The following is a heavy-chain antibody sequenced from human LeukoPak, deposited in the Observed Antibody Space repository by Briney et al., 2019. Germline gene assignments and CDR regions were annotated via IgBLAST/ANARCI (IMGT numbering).Heavy chain of an antibody. CDR3: ARASEVWLRFSYYFDY. J-gene: IGHJ4*02. D-gene: IGHD3-16*01. Sequence: PSQTLSLTCTVSGGSISSGGYYWSWIRQHPGKGLEWIGYIYYSGSTNYNPSLKSRVTISVDTSKNQFSLKLSSVTAADTAVYYCARASEVWLRFSYYFDYWGQGTLVTVSS. CDR1: GGSISSGGYY. V-gene: IGHV4-31*03. CDR2: IYYSGST.